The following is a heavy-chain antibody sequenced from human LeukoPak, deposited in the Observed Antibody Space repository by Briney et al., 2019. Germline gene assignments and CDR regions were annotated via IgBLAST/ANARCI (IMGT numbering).Heavy chain of an antibody. J-gene: IGHJ4*02. V-gene: IGHV3-74*01. D-gene: IGHD7-27*01. Sequence: GGSLRLSCAASGFTFSSYWMHWVRQTPGKGLVWVSHINTDGSNTNYADSVKGRFMISRDNAKNTLFLQMNSLRAEDTAVYYCARFMVVTGNRFDYWGQGTLVTVSS. CDR3: ARFMVVTGNRFDY. CDR1: GFTFSSYW. CDR2: INTDGSNT.